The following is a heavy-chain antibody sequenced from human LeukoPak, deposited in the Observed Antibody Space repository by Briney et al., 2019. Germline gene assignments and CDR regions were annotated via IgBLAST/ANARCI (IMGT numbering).Heavy chain of an antibody. CDR3: ARGGVRRFERDNWFDP. V-gene: IGHV4-34*01. D-gene: IGHD3-9*01. Sequence: SETLSLTCAVYGGSFSGYYWSWIRRPPGKGLEWIGEINHSGSTNYNPSLKSRVTISVDTSKNQFSLKLSSVTAADTAVYYCARGGVRRFERDNWFDPWGQGTLVTVSS. CDR1: GGSFSGYY. J-gene: IGHJ5*02. CDR2: INHSGST.